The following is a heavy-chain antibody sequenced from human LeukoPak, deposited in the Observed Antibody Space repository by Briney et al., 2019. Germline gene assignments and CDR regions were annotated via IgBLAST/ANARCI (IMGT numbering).Heavy chain of an antibody. D-gene: IGHD3-10*01. CDR2: INQDGSEK. CDR3: ARETYGSGTGN. J-gene: IGHJ4*02. V-gene: IGHV3-7*03. CDR1: GFSFGDSW. Sequence: PGGSLRLSCAPSGFSFGDSWMSWVRQAPGKGLEWVANINQDGSEKNYVDSVKGRFTISRDNAKSSLYLQMNSLRAEDTAMYYCARETYGSGTGNWGQGTLVTVSS.